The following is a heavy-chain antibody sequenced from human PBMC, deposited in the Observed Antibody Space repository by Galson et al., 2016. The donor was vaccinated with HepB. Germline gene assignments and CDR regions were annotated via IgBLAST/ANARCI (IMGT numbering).Heavy chain of an antibody. V-gene: IGHV3-23*01. CDR1: GFTLSSYA. D-gene: IGHD6-13*01. J-gene: IGHJ4*02. CDR3: AKEAIAADGVDYFDY. CDR2: ISGTGSTT. Sequence: SLRLSCAASGFTLSSYAMNWVRQAPGKGLEWVSSISGTGSTTYYADSVKGRFTISRDNSKNTLYLLMNSLRAEDTDVYYCAKEAIAADGVDYFDYWGRGTQVTVSS.